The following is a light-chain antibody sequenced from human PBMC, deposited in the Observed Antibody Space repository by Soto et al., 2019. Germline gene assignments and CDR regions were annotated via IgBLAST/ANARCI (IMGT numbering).Light chain of an antibody. Sequence: DMQMTQSPSSRSAAGRVRVASTSQASQDISNYLNWYQQRLGKAPKLLIYDASNLETGVPSRFSGSGSGTDFTFTISSLQPEDIATYYCQQYSHLITFGQGTRLEIK. CDR3: QQYSHLIT. CDR1: QDISNY. J-gene: IGKJ5*01. CDR2: DAS. V-gene: IGKV1-33*01.